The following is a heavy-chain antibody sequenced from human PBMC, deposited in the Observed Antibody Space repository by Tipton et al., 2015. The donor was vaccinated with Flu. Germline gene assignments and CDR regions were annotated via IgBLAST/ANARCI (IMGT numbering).Heavy chain of an antibody. CDR2: IKQDGSEK. CDR3: VRAVGGAAAL. CDR1: GFTFSSYW. V-gene: IGHV3-7*03. J-gene: IGHJ3*01. Sequence: SLRLSCAASGFTFSSYWMNWVRQAPGKGLEWVANIKQDGSEKYYVDSVKGRFTISRDNAQKSLSLQMNSLRAEDTALYSCVRAVGGAAALWGQGTMVTVSS. D-gene: IGHD6-13*01.